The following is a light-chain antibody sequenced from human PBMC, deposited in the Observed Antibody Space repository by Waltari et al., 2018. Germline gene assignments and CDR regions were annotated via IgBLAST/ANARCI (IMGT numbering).Light chain of an antibody. CDR1: SSDAGSDNI. Sequence: QSALTQPPSLSGCPGQSITLSCTGTSSDAGSDNILSWYQQHPGKAPKLMIYEGSKRPSGVSNRFSGSKSGNTASLTISGLQAEDEADYYCCSYAGSSTLLFGGGTKVTVL. CDR2: EGS. V-gene: IGLV2-23*01. CDR3: CSYAGSSTLL. J-gene: IGLJ2*01.